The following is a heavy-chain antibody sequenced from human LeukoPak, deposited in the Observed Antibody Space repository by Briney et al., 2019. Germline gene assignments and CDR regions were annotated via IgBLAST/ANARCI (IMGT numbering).Heavy chain of an antibody. Sequence: ASVKVSCKASGYTFTTYAIQWVRQAPGQRLEWMGWIHAGNGNTKYSQKFQGRVTITRDTSASTAYMDLSSLRSEDTALYYCAREHDLLTGFGFDHWGQGTLVTVSS. V-gene: IGHV1-3*01. CDR3: AREHDLLTGFGFDH. J-gene: IGHJ5*02. D-gene: IGHD3-9*01. CDR1: GYTFTTYA. CDR2: IHAGNGNT.